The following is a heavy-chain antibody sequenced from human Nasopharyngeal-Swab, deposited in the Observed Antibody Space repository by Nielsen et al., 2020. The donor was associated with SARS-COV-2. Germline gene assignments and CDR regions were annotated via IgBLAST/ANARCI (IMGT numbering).Heavy chain of an antibody. Sequence: GESLKISCAASGFTFSNAWMNWVRQVPGKGLEWVSIIYRGGTTYYADSVKGRFTFSRDNSKNTVYLQMDSLRVEDTAVYYCARGGDYSDYGGFDYFDYWGQGTLVTVSS. CDR1: GFTFSNAW. CDR3: ARGGDYSDYGGFDYFDY. D-gene: IGHD4-11*01. J-gene: IGHJ4*02. CDR2: IYRGGTT. V-gene: IGHV3-66*01.